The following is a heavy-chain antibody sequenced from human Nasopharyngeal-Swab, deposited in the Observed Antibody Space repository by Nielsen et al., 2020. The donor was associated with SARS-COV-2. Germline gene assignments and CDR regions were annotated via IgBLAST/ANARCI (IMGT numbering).Heavy chain of an antibody. CDR2: ISGDGSSP. CDR1: GFTFSSFW. D-gene: IGHD1-26*01. CDR3: ARGSGPHGSWDY. J-gene: IGHJ4*02. V-gene: IGHV3-74*01. Sequence: GESLKISCVVSGFTFSSFWMHWVRQVPGKGLVWISRISGDGSSPSYADSVKDRLTISRDNAKNTLYLQINTLTGEDTAVYHCARGSGPHGSWDYWGQGTLVTVSS.